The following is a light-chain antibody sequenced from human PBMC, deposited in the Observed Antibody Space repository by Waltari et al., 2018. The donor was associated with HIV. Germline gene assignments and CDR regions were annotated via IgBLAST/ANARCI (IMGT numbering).Light chain of an antibody. Sequence: QSALTQPASVSGSRGQSITMSCTGTSSDIGAYNHVSWFQQRPGKAPKLIIYDVTGRPSGVSKRFSGSKSGSTASLTISGLQADDEGDYYCSSYTASNTLWVFGGGTKLTVL. CDR2: DVT. CDR3: SSYTASNTLWV. V-gene: IGLV2-14*03. J-gene: IGLJ3*02. CDR1: SSDIGAYNH.